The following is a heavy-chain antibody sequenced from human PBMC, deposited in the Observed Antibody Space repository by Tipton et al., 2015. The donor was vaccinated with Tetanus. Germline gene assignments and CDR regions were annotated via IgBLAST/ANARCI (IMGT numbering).Heavy chain of an antibody. D-gene: IGHD3-16*01. CDR2: ISYDGTNK. J-gene: IGHJ4*02. CDR1: GFIFSTYG. Sequence: SLRLSCAASGFIFSTYGMHWVRQAPGKGLEWVAVISYDGTNKFYADSVKGRFTISRDNSKNTLYLQMNSLRAEDTAVYYCARETMPYYDYVLNPGYWGQGTLVTVAS. CDR3: ARETMPYYDYVLNPGY. V-gene: IGHV3-30*03.